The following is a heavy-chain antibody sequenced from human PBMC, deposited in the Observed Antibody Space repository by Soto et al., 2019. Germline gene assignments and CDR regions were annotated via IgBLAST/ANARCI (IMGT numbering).Heavy chain of an antibody. CDR1: GFTFSSYG. Sequence: QVQLVESGGGVVQPGRSLRLSCAASGFTFSSYGMHWVRQAPGKGLEWVAVIWYDGSDKYYADSVKGRFTISRDNSTNTLYLQMNSLRAEDTAVYYGAREGMQVVTATQPYWYFDLWGRGTLVTVSS. CDR3: AREGMQVVTATQPYWYFDL. CDR2: IWYDGSDK. J-gene: IGHJ2*01. D-gene: IGHD2-21*02. V-gene: IGHV3-33*01.